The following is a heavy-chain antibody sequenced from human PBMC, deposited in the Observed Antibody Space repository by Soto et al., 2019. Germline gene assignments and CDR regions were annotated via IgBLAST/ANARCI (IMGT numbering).Heavy chain of an antibody. CDR1: GYTFISYG. J-gene: IGHJ4*02. D-gene: IGHD4-17*01. V-gene: IGHV1-18*01. Sequence: ASVKVSCKASGYTFISYGISWVRQAPGQGLEWMGWISAYNGNTNYAQKLQGRVTMTTDTSTSTAYMELRSLRSDDTAVYYCARVIHDYGDYYFDYWGQGTLVTVSS. CDR2: ISAYNGNT. CDR3: ARVIHDYGDYYFDY.